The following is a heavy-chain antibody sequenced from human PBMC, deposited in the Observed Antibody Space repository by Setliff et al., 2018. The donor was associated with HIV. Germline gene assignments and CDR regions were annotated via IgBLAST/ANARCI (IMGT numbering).Heavy chain of an antibody. V-gene: IGHV3-21*01. CDR3: VRSLSGNSSTYYWAFDF. CDR1: GSTFSTYS. D-gene: IGHD3-22*01. Sequence: GGSLRLSCAASGSTFSTYSMNWVRQAPGKGLEWVASISGSGTYTHYADSVRGRFTVSRDNAKNSLWLQLDSLKVEDTALYFCVRSLSGNSSTYYWAFDFWGQGAPVTVSS. CDR2: ISGSGTYT. J-gene: IGHJ4*02.